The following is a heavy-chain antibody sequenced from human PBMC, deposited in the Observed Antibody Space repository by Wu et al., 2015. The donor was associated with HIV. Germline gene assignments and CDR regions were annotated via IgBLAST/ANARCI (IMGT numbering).Heavy chain of an antibody. CDR1: GFSFGSFS. Sequence: LVQSGPEIKKPGTSVKVSCQASGFSFGSFSFSWVRQGPGQRLEWMGWISAHYGNTVYSKKFEHRITLNKVRRHILGPDGIEKSHNRRHGRLFCARDGAIYCSSTSCYTRRYFQHWGQGTWSPSPQ. CDR3: ARDGAIYCSSTSCYTRRYFQH. V-gene: IGHV1-18*01. CDR2: ISAHYGNT. D-gene: IGHD2-2*02. J-gene: IGHJ1*01.